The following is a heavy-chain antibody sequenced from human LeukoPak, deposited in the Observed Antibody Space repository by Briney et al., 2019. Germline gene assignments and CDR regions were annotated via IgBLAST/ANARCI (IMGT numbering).Heavy chain of an antibody. CDR2: IYYSGST. D-gene: IGHD2-15*01. J-gene: IGHJ3*02. Sequence: SETLSLTCAVYGGSFSGYYWSWIRQPPGKGLEWIGYIYYSGSTNYNPSLKSRVTISIDTSKNQFSLKLSSVTAADTAVYYCASVGLLHDAFDIWGQGTMVTVSS. V-gene: IGHV4-59*01. CDR1: GGSFSGYY. CDR3: ASVGLLHDAFDI.